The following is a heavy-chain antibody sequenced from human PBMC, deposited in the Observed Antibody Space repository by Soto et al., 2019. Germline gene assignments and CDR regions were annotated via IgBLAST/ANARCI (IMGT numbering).Heavy chain of an antibody. D-gene: IGHD4-4*01. CDR3: VHRTVSNGAWFEA. Sequence: SGPTLVNPTQTLTLNCAFSGFSLSTTGEGVGWFRQPPGKAPEWLALIYWDDDVRYSPSLRNRLTITKDTSENQVVLTMTNIDPLDTATYYCVHRTVSNGAWFEAWGQGILVTVSS. V-gene: IGHV2-5*02. CDR1: GFSLSTTGEG. J-gene: IGHJ5*02. CDR2: IYWDDDV.